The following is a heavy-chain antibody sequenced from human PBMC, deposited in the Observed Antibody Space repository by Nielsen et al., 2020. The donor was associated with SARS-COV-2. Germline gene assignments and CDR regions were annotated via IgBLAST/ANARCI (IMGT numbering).Heavy chain of an antibody. Sequence: ASVKVSCKASGYTFTSYNINWVRQAPGQGLEWMGRISADNGNTVYAQRLQGRVTMTTDSSTSTAYMELRSLRSDDTAVYYCARGGYCDFWSGLWEVKNWFDPWGQGTLVTVSS. CDR3: ARGGYCDFWSGLWEVKNWFDP. CDR2: ISADNGNT. D-gene: IGHD3-3*01. CDR1: GYTFTSYN. J-gene: IGHJ5*02. V-gene: IGHV1-18*04.